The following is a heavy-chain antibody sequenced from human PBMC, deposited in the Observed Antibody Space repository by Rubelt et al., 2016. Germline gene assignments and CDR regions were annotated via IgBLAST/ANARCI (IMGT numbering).Heavy chain of an antibody. CDR1: GGSFSGYY. CDR2: INHSGST. Sequence: QVQLQQWGAGLLKPSETLSLTCAVYGGSFSGYYWSWIRQPPGKGLEWIGEINHSGSTNYNPSLKSRVTISVDTSKNQFSAKLGCVTAADTAVYYWAIGESYWRGGSCLDWFDPWGQGTLVTASS. CDR3: AIGESYWRGGSCLDWFDP. V-gene: IGHV4-34*01. D-gene: IGHD2-15*01. J-gene: IGHJ5*02.